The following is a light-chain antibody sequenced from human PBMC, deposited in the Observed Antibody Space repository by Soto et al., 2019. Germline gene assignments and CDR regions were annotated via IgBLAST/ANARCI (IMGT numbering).Light chain of an antibody. CDR1: QSVSNTY. CDR3: QQYDSWWK. CDR2: GAS. J-gene: IGKJ1*01. V-gene: IGKV3-20*01. Sequence: EIVLTQSPGTLSLSPGERATLSCWASQSVSNTYLAWYQQKPGQAPRLLIYGASSRATGIPDRVSGSGSGTDYTLTISRREPEDFAVYYCQQYDSWWKFGQGTKVDIK.